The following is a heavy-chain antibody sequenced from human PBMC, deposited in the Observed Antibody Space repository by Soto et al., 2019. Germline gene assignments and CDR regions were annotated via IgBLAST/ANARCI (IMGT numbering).Heavy chain of an antibody. CDR1: GFIFSNYV. Sequence: QVPLVESGGGVVQPGRSLRLSCAASGFIFSNYVMYWVRQAPGKGLEWVAFMSYDGTTKYSADSVKGRFTISRDNSKNTLYLQMNSLRPEDTAVYYCAREVLWSRYFDYWGQGTLVTVSS. J-gene: IGHJ4*02. V-gene: IGHV3-30-3*01. D-gene: IGHD3-10*01. CDR2: MSYDGTTK. CDR3: AREVLWSRYFDY.